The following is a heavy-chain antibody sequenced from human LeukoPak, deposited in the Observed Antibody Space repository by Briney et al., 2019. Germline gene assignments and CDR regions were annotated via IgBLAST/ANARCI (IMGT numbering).Heavy chain of an antibody. V-gene: IGHV3-23*01. D-gene: IGHD2-2*01. CDR3: APSARYCSGTSCPY. J-gene: IGHJ4*02. Sequence: GGSLRLSCAAPGFTFSSYAMSWVRQAPGKGLEWVSAISGSGGSTYYADSVKGRFTISRDNSKNTLYLQMNSLRAEDTAVYYCAPSARYCSGTSCPYWGQGTLVTVSS. CDR2: ISGSGGST. CDR1: GFTFSSYA.